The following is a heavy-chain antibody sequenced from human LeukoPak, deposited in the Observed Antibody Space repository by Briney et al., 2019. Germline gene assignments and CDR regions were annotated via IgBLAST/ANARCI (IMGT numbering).Heavy chain of an antibody. J-gene: IGHJ4*02. CDR2: IYYSGRT. CDR1: GDSISRYY. D-gene: IGHD1-7*01. Sequence: SETLSLTCTVSGDSISRYYWSWIRQPPGKGLEWMGYIYYSGRTNYNPTLKSRVSIPVDTSKNQFSLKLTSVPAADTAVYHRGRYRSAGTEGIGIDYWGQGILVTVSS. CDR3: GRYRSAGTEGIGIDY. V-gene: IGHV4-59*01.